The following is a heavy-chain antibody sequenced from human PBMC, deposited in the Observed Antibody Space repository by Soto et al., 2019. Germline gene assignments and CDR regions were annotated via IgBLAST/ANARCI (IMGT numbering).Heavy chain of an antibody. V-gene: IGHV3-7*04. J-gene: IGHJ6*02. Sequence: GGSLRLSCAASGFTFSSYAMSWVRQAPGKGLEWVANIKQDGSEKYYVDSVKGRFTISRDNAKNSLYLQMNSLRAEDTAVYYCARFYYDSSGYLPSPYYYYYGMDVWGQGTTVTAP. CDR2: IKQDGSEK. CDR1: GFTFSSYA. D-gene: IGHD3-22*01. CDR3: ARFYYDSSGYLPSPYYYYYGMDV.